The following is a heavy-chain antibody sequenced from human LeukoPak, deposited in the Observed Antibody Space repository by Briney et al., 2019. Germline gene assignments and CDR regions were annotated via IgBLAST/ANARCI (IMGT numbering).Heavy chain of an antibody. J-gene: IGHJ4*02. V-gene: IGHV3-30*02. Sequence: GGSLRLSCASSGFSVSLYGMHWVRQAPGKGLEWVAFLRSDTNSEHYAVSVKGRFAISRDTSKDTLNLQMRSLRVADTALYYCARGLRQAGLAPLEFWGQGTQVIVSS. D-gene: IGHD3-10*01. CDR3: ARGLRQAGLAPLEF. CDR1: GFSVSLYG. CDR2: LRSDTNSE.